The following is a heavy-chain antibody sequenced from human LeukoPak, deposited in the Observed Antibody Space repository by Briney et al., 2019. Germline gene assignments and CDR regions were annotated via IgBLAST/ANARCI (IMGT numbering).Heavy chain of an antibody. V-gene: IGHV5-51*01. J-gene: IGHJ3*02. CDR1: GCSFTSYW. Sequence: GESLKISCKGSGCSFTSYWIGWVRQMPGKGLEWMGIIYPGDSDTRYSPSSQGQVTISADKSISTAYLQWSSLKASDTAMYYCARQLLIDAYCDFWSGYSPDDAFDIWGQGTMVTVSS. D-gene: IGHD3-3*01. CDR3: ARQLLIDAYCDFWSGYSPDDAFDI. CDR2: IYPGDSDT.